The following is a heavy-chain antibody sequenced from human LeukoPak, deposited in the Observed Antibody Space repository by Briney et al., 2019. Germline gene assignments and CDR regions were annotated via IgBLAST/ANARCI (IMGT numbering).Heavy chain of an antibody. V-gene: IGHV3-11*01. CDR3: ASGGDYAGIAALFRH. CDR1: GFNFSASY. D-gene: IGHD4-17*01. Sequence: GGSLRLSCAASGFNFSASYMSWIRQAPGKGLERVSYISVRGITINYADSVKGRFSIFRDDAKSSLFLQMNNLKTEDTALYYCASGGDYAGIAALFRHWGQGSLVTVSS. CDR2: ISVRGITI. J-gene: IGHJ4*02.